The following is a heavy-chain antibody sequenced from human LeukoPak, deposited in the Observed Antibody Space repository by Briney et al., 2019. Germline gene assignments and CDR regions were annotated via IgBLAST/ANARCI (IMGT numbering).Heavy chain of an antibody. V-gene: IGHV3-64*01. Sequence: GGSLRLSCAASGFTFSSYAMHWVRQAPGKGLEYVSAISSNGGSTYYANSVKGRFTISRDNSKNTLYLQMGSLRAEDMAVYYCARDGGTAMAFGALDIWGQGTMVTVSS. J-gene: IGHJ3*02. D-gene: IGHD5-18*01. CDR1: GFTFSSYA. CDR2: ISSNGGST. CDR3: ARDGGTAMAFGALDI.